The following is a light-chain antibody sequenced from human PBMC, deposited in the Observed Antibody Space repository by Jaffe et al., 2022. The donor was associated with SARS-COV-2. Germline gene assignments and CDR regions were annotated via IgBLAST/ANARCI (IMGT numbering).Light chain of an antibody. V-gene: IGKV3-11*01. J-gene: IGKJ4*01. Sequence: EIVLTQSPASLSLSPGEEATLSCRASQSISISLAWFQQKPGQAPRLLIYDASNRATGIPARFSGSGSGTDFSLTISSLEPEDFAVYYCQQRYNWPLTFGGGTKVDIK. CDR3: QQRYNWPLT. CDR1: QSISIS. CDR2: DAS.